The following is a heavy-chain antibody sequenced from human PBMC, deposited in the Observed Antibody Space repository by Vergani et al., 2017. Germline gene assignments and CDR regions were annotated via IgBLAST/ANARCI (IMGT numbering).Heavy chain of an antibody. D-gene: IGHD3-3*01. Sequence: QVQLVESGGGVVQPGGSLRLSCAASGFTFSSYGMHWVRQAPGKGLEWVAFIRYDGSNKYYADSVKGRFTISRDNSKNTLYLQMNSLRAEDTAVYYCARRSTTGGTYYDFWSGYYDYYYMDVWGKGTTVTVSS. CDR2: IRYDGSNK. J-gene: IGHJ6*03. V-gene: IGHV3-30*02. CDR3: ARRSTTGGTYYDFWSGYYDYYYMDV. CDR1: GFTFSSYG.